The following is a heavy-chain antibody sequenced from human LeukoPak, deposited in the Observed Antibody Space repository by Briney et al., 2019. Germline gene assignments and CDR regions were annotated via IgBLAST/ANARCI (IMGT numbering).Heavy chain of an antibody. V-gene: IGHV1-2*02. CDR2: YNPNSGDT. D-gene: IGHD6-25*01. Sequence: ASVKASCKASGYIFTGQFIHWVRQAPGQGLEWMAMYNPNSGDTTFSQRFQDRVTMTRDTSVNTAFMELSRLTSDDTAVYYCARGGPRGNDFDYWGQGTLVSVSS. CDR1: GYIFTGQF. J-gene: IGHJ4*02. CDR3: ARGGPRGNDFDY.